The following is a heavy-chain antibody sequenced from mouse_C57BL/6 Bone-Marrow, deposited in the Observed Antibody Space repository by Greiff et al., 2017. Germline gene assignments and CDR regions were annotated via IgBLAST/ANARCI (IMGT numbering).Heavy chain of an antibody. CDR1: GFTFSSYA. Sequence: EVKLMESGGGLVKPGGSLKLSCAASGFTFSSYAMSWVRQTPEKRLEWVATISDGGSYTYYPDNVKGRFTISRDNAKNNLYLQMSHLKSEDTAMYYCASLPAMDYWGQGTSVTVSS. CDR2: ISDGGSYT. CDR3: ASLPAMDY. J-gene: IGHJ4*01. D-gene: IGHD2-1*01. V-gene: IGHV5-4*03.